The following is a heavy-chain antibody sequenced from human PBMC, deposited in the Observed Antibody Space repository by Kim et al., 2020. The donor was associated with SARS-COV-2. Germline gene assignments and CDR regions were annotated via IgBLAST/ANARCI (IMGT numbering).Heavy chain of an antibody. Sequence: YYPGSVKGRFTIYRENAKNSLYLQMNSLRAGDTAVYYCARDLNHYGMDVWGQGTTVTVSS. CDR3: ARDLNHYGMDV. J-gene: IGHJ6*02. V-gene: IGHV3-13*01.